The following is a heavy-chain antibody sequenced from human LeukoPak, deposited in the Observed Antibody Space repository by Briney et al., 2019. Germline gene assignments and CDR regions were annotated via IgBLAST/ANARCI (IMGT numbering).Heavy chain of an antibody. J-gene: IGHJ4*02. CDR2: IYHSGST. CDR1: GGSISSGGYS. CDR3: ARSLLSTPLDFDY. Sequence: PSQTLSLTCAVSGGSISSGGYSWSWIRQPPGKGLEWIGYIYHSGSTYYNPSLKSRVTVSVDRSKNQFSLKLSSVTAADTAVYYCARSLLSTPLDFDYWGQGTLVTGSS. D-gene: IGHD3-16*02. V-gene: IGHV4-30-2*01.